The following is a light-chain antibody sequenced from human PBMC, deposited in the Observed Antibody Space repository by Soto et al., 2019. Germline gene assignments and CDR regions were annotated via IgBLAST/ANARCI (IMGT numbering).Light chain of an antibody. CDR1: TSDVGGYNF. J-gene: IGLJ3*02. CDR3: SSYAGSNNLWV. Sequence: QSALTQPPSASGSPGQSVTISCTGTTSDVGGYNFVSWYQQHPGKAPKLMIYEVNQRPSGVPDRFFGSKSGNTASLTVSGLQAEDEAEYYCSSYAGSNNLWVFGGGTKLTVL. V-gene: IGLV2-8*01. CDR2: EVN.